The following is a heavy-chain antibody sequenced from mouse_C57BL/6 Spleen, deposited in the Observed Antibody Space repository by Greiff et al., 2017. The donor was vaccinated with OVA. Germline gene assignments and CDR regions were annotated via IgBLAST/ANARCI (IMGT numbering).Heavy chain of an antibody. D-gene: IGHD1-1*01. V-gene: IGHV1-54*01. CDR3: AREEDYGSSFDY. CDR1: GYAFTNYL. J-gene: IGHJ2*01. CDR2: INPGSGGT. Sequence: VQLQQSGAELVRPGPSVKVSCKASGYAFTNYLIEWVKQRPGQGLEWIGVINPGSGGTNFNEKFKGKATLTADKSSSTAYMQLSSLTSEDSAVYFCAREEDYGSSFDYWGQGTTLTVSS.